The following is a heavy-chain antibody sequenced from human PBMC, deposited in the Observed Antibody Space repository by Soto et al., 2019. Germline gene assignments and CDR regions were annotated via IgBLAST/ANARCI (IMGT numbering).Heavy chain of an antibody. CDR2: IYYSGST. Sequence: QVQLQESGPGLVKPSQTLSLTCTVSGGSISSGGYYWSWIRQHPGKGLEWIGYIYYSGSTYYNPSLTSRVTISVDTSKNQFSLKLSSVTAADTAVYYCASGDCGGDCHPYYYYGMDVWGQGTTVTVSS. CDR3: ASGDCGGDCHPYYYYGMDV. V-gene: IGHV4-31*03. CDR1: GGSISSGGYY. D-gene: IGHD2-21*02. J-gene: IGHJ6*02.